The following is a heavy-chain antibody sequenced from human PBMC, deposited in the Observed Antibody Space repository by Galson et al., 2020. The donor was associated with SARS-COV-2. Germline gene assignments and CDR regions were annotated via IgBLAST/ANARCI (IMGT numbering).Heavy chain of an antibody. CDR2: ISWNSGSI. CDR1: GFTFDDYA. Sequence: GGSLRLSCAASGFTFDDYAMHWVRQAPGKGLEWVSGISWNSGSIGYADSVKGRFTISRDNAKNSLYLQMNSLRAEDTALYYCAKVKNVGLVLSSDAFDIWGQGTMVTVAS. V-gene: IGHV3-9*01. CDR3: AKVKNVGLVLSSDAFDI. J-gene: IGHJ3*02. D-gene: IGHD6-19*01.